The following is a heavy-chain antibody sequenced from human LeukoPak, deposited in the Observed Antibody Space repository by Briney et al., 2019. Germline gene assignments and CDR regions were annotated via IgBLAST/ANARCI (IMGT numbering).Heavy chain of an antibody. CDR2: IYYSGST. Sequence: PSETLSLTCTVSGGSISSSSYYWGWIRQPPGKGLEWIGSIYYSGSTYYNPSLKSRVTISVDTSKNQFSLKLSSVTAADTAVYYCARVLRAAAGTERDYWGQGTLVTVSS. CDR3: ARVLRAAAGTERDY. J-gene: IGHJ4*02. V-gene: IGHV4-39*07. CDR1: GGSISSSSYY. D-gene: IGHD6-13*01.